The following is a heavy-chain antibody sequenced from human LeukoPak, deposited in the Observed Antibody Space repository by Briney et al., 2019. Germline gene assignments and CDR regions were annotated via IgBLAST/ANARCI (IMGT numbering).Heavy chain of an antibody. V-gene: IGHV4-39*07. CDR2: IYYSGYT. Sequence: PSETLSLTCTVSGGSIGSNNYYWGWIRQPPGKGLEWIGSIYYSGYTYYNPSLKSRVTISVDTSKTQFSLKLSSVTAADTAVYYCARDLWDSSALTGYFDLWGRGTLVTVSS. D-gene: IGHD3-22*01. CDR3: ARDLWDSSALTGYFDL. CDR1: GGSIGSNNYY. J-gene: IGHJ2*01.